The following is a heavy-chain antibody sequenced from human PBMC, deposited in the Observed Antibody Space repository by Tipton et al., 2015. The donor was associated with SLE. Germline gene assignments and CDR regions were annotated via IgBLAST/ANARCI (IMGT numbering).Heavy chain of an antibody. Sequence: TLSLTCTVSGASIHRGGYFWTWTRQTAGKGLEWIGRIYGSASGITNYNPSLWSRVTMSVDTSKNQFSLRLTSMTAADTGMYYCTRAREYNSGSYYFDYWGQGSLVTVSS. CDR2: IYGSASGIT. J-gene: IGHJ4*02. D-gene: IGHD3-10*01. CDR1: GASIHRGGYF. V-gene: IGHV4-61*02. CDR3: TRAREYNSGSYYFDY.